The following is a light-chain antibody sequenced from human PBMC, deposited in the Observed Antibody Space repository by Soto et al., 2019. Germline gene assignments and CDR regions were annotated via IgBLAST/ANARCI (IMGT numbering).Light chain of an antibody. CDR3: QQFGSSWLT. CDR2: GTS. Sequence: ENVLTQSPGTLSLSPGERATLSCRASQRIGSSYLAWYQQKPGNAPRLIIYGTSNRATGIPDRFSGSGSGIDFTLTISRLEPEDFAVYYCQQFGSSWLTFGQGTKVEIK. CDR1: QRIGSSY. J-gene: IGKJ1*01. V-gene: IGKV3-20*01.